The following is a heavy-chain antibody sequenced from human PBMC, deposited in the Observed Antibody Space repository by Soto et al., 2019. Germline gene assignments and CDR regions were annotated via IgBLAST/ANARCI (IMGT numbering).Heavy chain of an antibody. J-gene: IGHJ4*02. CDR1: GFSLSTSGVG. Sequence: SGPTLVNPTQPITLTCTFSGFSLSTSGVGVGWIRQPPGKALEWLALIYWNDDKRYSTSQKSRLTITRDTSKNPVVLTMTNMGPVDTATYYCARSLVVAASPPAYCIDYWGQGTLVTVSS. D-gene: IGHD2-15*01. CDR2: IYWNDDK. V-gene: IGHV2-5*01. CDR3: ARSLVVAASPPAYCIDY.